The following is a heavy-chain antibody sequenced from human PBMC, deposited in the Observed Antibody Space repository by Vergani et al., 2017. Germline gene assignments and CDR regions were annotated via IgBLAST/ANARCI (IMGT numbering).Heavy chain of an antibody. D-gene: IGHD5-18*01. V-gene: IGHV4-39*01. CDR1: GGSISSSSYY. Sequence: QLQLQESGPGLVKPSETLSLTCTVSGGSISSSSYYWGWIRQPPGKGLEWIGSIYYSGSSYYNPALKSRVTISVATSKNQLSLKLRSLTAADTAVYYGARLKDPRGYSYCNPTLPFDYWGQGTLVTVSS. CDR3: ARLKDPRGYSYCNPTLPFDY. J-gene: IGHJ4*02. CDR2: IYYSGSS.